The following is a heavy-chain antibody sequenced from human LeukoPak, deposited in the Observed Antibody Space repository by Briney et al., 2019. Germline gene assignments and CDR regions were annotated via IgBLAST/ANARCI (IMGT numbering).Heavy chain of an antibody. J-gene: IGHJ6*04. D-gene: IGHD6-13*01. V-gene: IGHV1-8*03. CDR2: MDPNSGNT. CDR1: GDTFTSYD. Sequence: GASVKVSCKASGDTFTSYDINWVRQATGQRLEWMGWMDPNSGNTGYAQKFQGRVTITRNTSISTAYMELSSLRSEDTAVYYCARGADQIAAAGGMDVWGKGTTVTVSS. CDR3: ARGADQIAAAGGMDV.